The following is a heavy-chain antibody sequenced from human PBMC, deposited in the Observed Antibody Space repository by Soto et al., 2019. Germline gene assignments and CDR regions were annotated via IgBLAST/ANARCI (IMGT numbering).Heavy chain of an antibody. CDR2: ISYDGSNK. V-gene: IGHV3-30-3*01. Sequence: QVQLVESGGGVVQPGRSLRLSCAASGCTFSSYAMHWVRQAPGKGLEWVAVISYDGSNKYYADSVKGRFTISRDNSKNTLYLQMNSLRAEDTAVYYCARDPIVVVVAVGGDTFDYWGQGTLVTVSS. CDR3: ARDPIVVVVAVGGDTFDY. D-gene: IGHD2-15*01. J-gene: IGHJ4*02. CDR1: GCTFSSYA.